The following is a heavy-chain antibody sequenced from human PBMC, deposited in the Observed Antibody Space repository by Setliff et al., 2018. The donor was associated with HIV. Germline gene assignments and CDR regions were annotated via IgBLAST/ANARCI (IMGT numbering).Heavy chain of an antibody. CDR1: GASINSGSHN. CDR2: LHY. CDR3: ARRIQLRDSSGRSCWTFDI. V-gene: IGHV4-39*01. J-gene: IGHJ3*02. Sequence: SETLSLTCTVSGASINSGSHNWGWIRQPPGKGLEWIATLHYYNPSLKSRVTISTDTSKNQFSLKLSSVTAADTAVYYCARRIQLRDSSGRSCWTFDIWGQGTTVTVSS. D-gene: IGHD2-15*01.